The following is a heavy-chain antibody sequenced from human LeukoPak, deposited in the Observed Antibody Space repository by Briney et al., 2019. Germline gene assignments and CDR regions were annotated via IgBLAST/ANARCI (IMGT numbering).Heavy chain of an antibody. CDR1: GFTFSSYS. Sequence: SGGSLRLSCAASGFTFSSYSMNWVRQAPGKGLEWVSSISSSSSYIYYADSVKGRFTISRDNSKNTLYLQMNSLRAEDTAVYYCARDGVSHFDYWGQGTLVTVSS. CDR3: ARDGVSHFDY. CDR2: ISSSSSYI. V-gene: IGHV3-21*01. J-gene: IGHJ4*02. D-gene: IGHD3-10*01.